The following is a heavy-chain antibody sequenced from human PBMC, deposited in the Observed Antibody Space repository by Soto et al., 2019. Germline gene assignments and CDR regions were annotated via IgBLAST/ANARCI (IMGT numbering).Heavy chain of an antibody. Sequence: ETLSLTCAVSGGSISSSNWWSWVRQPPGKGLEWIGEIYHSGSTNYNPSLKSRVTISVDKSKNQFSLKLSSVTAADTAVYYCARRGFGELLRGYYGMDVWGQGTTVTVSS. CDR3: ARRGFGELLRGYYGMDV. CDR1: GGSISSSNW. D-gene: IGHD3-10*01. V-gene: IGHV4-4*02. J-gene: IGHJ6*02. CDR2: IYHSGST.